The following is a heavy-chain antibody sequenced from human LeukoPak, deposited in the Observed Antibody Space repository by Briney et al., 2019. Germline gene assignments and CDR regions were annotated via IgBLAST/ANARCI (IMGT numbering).Heavy chain of an antibody. CDR3: ARENIYYPYYYMDV. CDR1: GGSISSGSYY. J-gene: IGHJ6*03. D-gene: IGHD2/OR15-2a*01. Sequence: SQTLSLTCTVSGGSISSGSYYWSWLRQPAGTGLEWIGRIYTSGSTNYNPSLKSRVTISVDTSKNQFSLKLSSVTAADTAVYYCARENIYYPYYYMDVWGKGTTVTVSS. V-gene: IGHV4-61*02. CDR2: IYTSGST.